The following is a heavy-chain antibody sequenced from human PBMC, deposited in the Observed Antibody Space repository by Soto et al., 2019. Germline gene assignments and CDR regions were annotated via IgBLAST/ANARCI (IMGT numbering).Heavy chain of an antibody. CDR2: INPNSGGT. CDR3: ARDNSTGYYYGMDV. J-gene: IGHJ6*02. Sequence: GASVKVSCEASGYTFTGYYMHCVRQAPGQGLEWMGWINPNSGGTNYAQKFQGWVTMTRDTSISTAYMELSRLRSDDTAVYYCARDNSTGYYYGMDVWGQGTTVTVSS. D-gene: IGHD2-2*01. V-gene: IGHV1-2*04. CDR1: GYTFTGYY.